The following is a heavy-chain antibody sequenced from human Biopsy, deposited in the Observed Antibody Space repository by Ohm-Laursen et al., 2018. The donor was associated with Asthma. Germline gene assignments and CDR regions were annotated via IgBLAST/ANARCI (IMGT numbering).Heavy chain of an antibody. J-gene: IGHJ6*02. CDR2: IIPMYGTT. D-gene: IGHD4-17*01. CDR1: GDIFSSFG. Sequence: SSVKVSCKASGDIFSSFGIKWVRLAPGQGLEWMGGIIPMYGTTHTAQKFQGRVTITADESTSTAYMELTSLRTEDTAVYYCARGGYYGDRRQHNGLDVWGQGTTVTVSS. CDR3: ARGGYYGDRRQHNGLDV. V-gene: IGHV1-69*01.